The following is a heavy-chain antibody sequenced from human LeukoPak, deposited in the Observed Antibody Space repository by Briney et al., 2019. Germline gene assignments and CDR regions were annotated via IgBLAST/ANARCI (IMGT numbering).Heavy chain of an antibody. Sequence: GGSLRLSCAASGFTFSSYGMHWVRQAPGKGLEWVAFIRYDGSNKFYADSVRGRFTISRDNSKNTLYLQMNSLRAEDAALYYCAKAAYILTGYYHFDYWGQGTLVTVSS. V-gene: IGHV3-30*02. CDR3: AKAAYILTGYYHFDY. D-gene: IGHD3-9*01. CDR2: IRYDGSNK. J-gene: IGHJ4*02. CDR1: GFTFSSYG.